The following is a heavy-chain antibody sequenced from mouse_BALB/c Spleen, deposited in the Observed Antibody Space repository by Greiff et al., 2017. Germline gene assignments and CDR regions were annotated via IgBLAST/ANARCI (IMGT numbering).Heavy chain of an antibody. CDR3: ANYDGYPYYYAMDY. D-gene: IGHD2-3*01. CDR2: IDPANGNT. J-gene: IGHJ4*01. Sequence: VQLQQSGAELVKPGASVKLSCTASGFNIKDTYMHWVKQRPEQGLEWIGRIDPANGNTKYDPKFQGKATITADTSSNTAYLQLSSLTSEDTAVYYCANYDGYPYYYAMDYWGQGTSVTVSA. CDR1: GFNIKDTY. V-gene: IGHV14-3*02.